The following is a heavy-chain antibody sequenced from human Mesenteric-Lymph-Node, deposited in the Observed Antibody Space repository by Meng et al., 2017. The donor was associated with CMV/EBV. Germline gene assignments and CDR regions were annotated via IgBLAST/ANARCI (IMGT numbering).Heavy chain of an antibody. CDR3: ARGWLGDY. V-gene: IGHV3-66*01. CDR2: IYSDGRT. D-gene: IGHD3-10*01. CDR1: GFTVISNE. J-gene: IGHJ4*02. Sequence: GGSLRLSCAASGFTVISNEMAWVRQTPGKGLEWVSHIYSDGRTHYADSVKGRFTISRDKSKNTLHLQMNSLKVGDTAVYYCARGWLGDYWGQGTLVTVSS.